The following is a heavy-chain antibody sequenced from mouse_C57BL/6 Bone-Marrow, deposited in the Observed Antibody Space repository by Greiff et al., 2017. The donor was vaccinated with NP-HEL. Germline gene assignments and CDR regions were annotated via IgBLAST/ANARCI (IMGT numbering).Heavy chain of an antibody. CDR1: GYTFTSYG. CDR3: ARGSSGYDFDY. Sequence: QVQLKQSGAELARPGASVKLSCKASGYTFTSYGISWVKQRTGQRLEWIGEIYTRSGNTYYNETFKGKATLTADKSSSTAYMELRSLTSEDSAVYFCARGSSGYDFDYWGQGTTLTVSS. CDR2: IYTRSGNT. J-gene: IGHJ2*01. V-gene: IGHV1-81*01. D-gene: IGHD3-2*02.